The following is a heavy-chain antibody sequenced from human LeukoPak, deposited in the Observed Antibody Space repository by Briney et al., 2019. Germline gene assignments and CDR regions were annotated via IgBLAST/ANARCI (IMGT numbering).Heavy chain of an antibody. CDR1: GGSINSFY. Sequence: SETLSLTCTVSGGSINSFYWSWIRQPPGGGLEWIGYIYYSGSTNYNPSLKSRVTMSVDASKNQFSLWLSSVTAADTAVYYCARLARLTLIRGVTGYRSLDVWGRGTKLTVSS. J-gene: IGHJ6*04. CDR2: IYYSGST. V-gene: IGHV4-59*01. CDR3: ARLARLTLIRGVTGYRSLDV. D-gene: IGHD3-10*01.